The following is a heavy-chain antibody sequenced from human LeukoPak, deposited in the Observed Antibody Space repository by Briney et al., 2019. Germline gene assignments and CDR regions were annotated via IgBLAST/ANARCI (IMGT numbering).Heavy chain of an antibody. CDR3: ARAPGYYGSGSYYNNYYYYMDV. D-gene: IGHD3-10*01. V-gene: IGHV1-18*01. Sequence: ASVKVSCKASGYTFTSYAITWVRQAPGQGLEWLGWISAYNGNTNYAQRLQGRVTMTTDTSTSTAYMELSRLRSDDTAVYYCARAPGYYGSGSYYNNYYYYMDVWGKGTTVTVSS. CDR2: ISAYNGNT. J-gene: IGHJ6*03. CDR1: GYTFTSYA.